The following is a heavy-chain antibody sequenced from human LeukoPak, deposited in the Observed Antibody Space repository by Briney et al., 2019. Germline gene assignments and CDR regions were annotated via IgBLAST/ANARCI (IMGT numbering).Heavy chain of an antibody. V-gene: IGHV4-61*02. J-gene: IGHJ4*02. CDR3: ASHDYYGSGSYGY. Sequence: SETLSLTCTVSGGSISSGSYYWSWIRQPAGKGLEWIGRIYTSGSTNYNPSLKSRVTISVDTSKNQFSLKLSSVSAADTAVYYCASHDYYGSGSYGYWGQGTLVTVSS. CDR2: IYTSGST. D-gene: IGHD3-10*01. CDR1: GGSISSGSYY.